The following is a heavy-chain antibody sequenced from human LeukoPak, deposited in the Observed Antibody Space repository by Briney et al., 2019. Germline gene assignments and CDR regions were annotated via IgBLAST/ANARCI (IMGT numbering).Heavy chain of an antibody. CDR3: ARAGFGGYQLPYFDY. Sequence: KPSETLSLTCAVYGGSFSGYYWSWIRQPPGKGLEWIGEINHSGSTNYNPSLKSRVTISVDTSKNQFFLKLSSVTAADTAVYYCARAGFGGYQLPYFDYWGQGTLVTVSS. CDR2: INHSGST. V-gene: IGHV4-34*01. J-gene: IGHJ4*02. CDR1: GGSFSGYY. D-gene: IGHD2-2*01.